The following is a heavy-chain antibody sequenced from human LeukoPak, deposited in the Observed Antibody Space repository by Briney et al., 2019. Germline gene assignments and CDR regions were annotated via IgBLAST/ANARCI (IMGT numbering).Heavy chain of an antibody. D-gene: IGHD4-11*01. CDR1: GGSISSGSYY. CDR2: IYTSGST. Sequence: SETLSLTCTVSGGSISSGSYYWSWIRQPAGKGLEWIGRIYTSGSTNYNPSLKSRVTISVDTSKNQFSLKLSSVTAADTAVCYCARSSNYDGYNWFDPWGQGTLVTVSS. J-gene: IGHJ5*02. CDR3: ARSSNYDGYNWFDP. V-gene: IGHV4-61*02.